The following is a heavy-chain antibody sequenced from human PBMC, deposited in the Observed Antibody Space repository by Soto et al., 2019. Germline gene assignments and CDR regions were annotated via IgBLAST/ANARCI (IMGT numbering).Heavy chain of an antibody. CDR3: AREEVSRPNTYHGLDV. V-gene: IGHV3-21*01. CDR1: GFTFNTYT. CDR2: ISSRSIYI. Sequence: EVQLVESGGGLVKPGGSLRLSCAASGFTFNTYTMNWVRQAPGKGLEWVSSISSRSIYIYSADSVTGRFTISRDDARNSLYLQMNSLRAEDTAVYYCAREEVSRPNTYHGLDVWGQGTTVTVSS. J-gene: IGHJ6*02.